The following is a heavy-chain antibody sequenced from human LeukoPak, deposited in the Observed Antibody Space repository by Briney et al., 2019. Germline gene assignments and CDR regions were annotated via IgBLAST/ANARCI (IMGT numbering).Heavy chain of an antibody. CDR1: GISIYPYY. J-gene: IGHJ4*02. V-gene: IGHV4-4*07. Sequence: SETLSLTCTVSGISIYPYYWTWIRQPAGKGLEWIGRIIYTTGSTNYNPSLNSRVTMSVDTSKNQISLKLTYVTAADTAMYYCMRDGPSRGLLWGLGTLVTVSS. CDR3: MRDGPSRGLL. CDR2: IIYTTGST. D-gene: IGHD6-13*01.